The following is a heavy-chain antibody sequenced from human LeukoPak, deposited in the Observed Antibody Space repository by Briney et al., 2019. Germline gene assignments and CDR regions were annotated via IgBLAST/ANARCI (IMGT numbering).Heavy chain of an antibody. V-gene: IGHV3-23*01. CDR2: ISGSGGTT. D-gene: IGHD3-22*01. Sequence: GGSLRLSCAASGFTLNSYAMRWVREARGKGLDWVSVISGSGGTTHYADSVKGRFTISRDNSKNILVLQMSSLRADDTAVYYCAKETDRGFDYGGQGTLVTVSS. CDR3: AKETDRGFDY. CDR1: GFTLNSYA. J-gene: IGHJ4*02.